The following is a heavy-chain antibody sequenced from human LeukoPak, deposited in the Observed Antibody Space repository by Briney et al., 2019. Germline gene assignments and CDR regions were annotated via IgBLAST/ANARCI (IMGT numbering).Heavy chain of an antibody. Sequence: ASVKVSCEASGYTFTSYYMHWVRQAPGQGLEWMGIINPSGGSTSYAQKFQGRVTMTRDTSTSTVYMGLSSLRSEDTAVYYCARGDRIAAAGYWGQGTLVTVSS. CDR3: ARGDRIAAAGY. CDR1: GYTFTSYY. J-gene: IGHJ4*02. D-gene: IGHD6-25*01. V-gene: IGHV1-46*03. CDR2: INPSGGST.